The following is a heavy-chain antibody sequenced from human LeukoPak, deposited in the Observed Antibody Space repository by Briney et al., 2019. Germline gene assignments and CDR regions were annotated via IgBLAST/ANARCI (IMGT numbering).Heavy chain of an antibody. CDR2: INPNSGGT. Sequence: ASVKVSCKASGYTFTGYYMHWARQAPGQGLEWMGWINPNSGGTNYAQKFQGRVTMTRDTSISTAYMELSRLRSDDTAVYYCAVDIVVVPAAPGGNWFDPWGQGTLVTVSS. V-gene: IGHV1-2*02. CDR3: AVDIVVVPAAPGGNWFDP. CDR1: GYTFTGYY. D-gene: IGHD2-2*01. J-gene: IGHJ5*02.